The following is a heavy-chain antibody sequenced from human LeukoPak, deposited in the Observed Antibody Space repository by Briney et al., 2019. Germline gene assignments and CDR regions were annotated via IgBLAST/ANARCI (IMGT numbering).Heavy chain of an antibody. CDR2: IYYSGST. CDR3: ASGDSSGYYRGMDV. J-gene: IGHJ6*02. CDR1: GGPISSYY. D-gene: IGHD3-22*01. V-gene: IGHV4-59*01. Sequence: SETLSLSCTVSGGPISSYYCSWIRQPPGKGLEWIGYIYYSGSTNYNASLKSRVTISLDTSKNQFSLKLSSVTAADTAVYYCASGDSSGYYRGMDVWGQGTTLTVSS.